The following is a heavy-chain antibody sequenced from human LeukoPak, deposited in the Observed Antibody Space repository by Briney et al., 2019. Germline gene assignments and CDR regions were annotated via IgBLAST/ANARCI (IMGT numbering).Heavy chain of an antibody. D-gene: IGHD3-10*01. CDR3: ASLWFGDLTIDP. CDR1: RTSFSAYY. J-gene: IGHJ5*02. Sequence: SETLSLTCAVYRTSFSAYYWTWIRQPPGKGLEWIGEIHHSGITNYNPPLKSRVTISIDTSKNQFSLNLSSVTAADTAVYYCASLWFGDLTIDPWGQGTLVTVSS. V-gene: IGHV4-34*01. CDR2: IHHSGIT.